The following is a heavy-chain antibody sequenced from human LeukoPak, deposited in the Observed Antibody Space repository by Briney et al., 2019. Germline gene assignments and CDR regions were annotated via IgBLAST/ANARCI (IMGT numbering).Heavy chain of an antibody. CDR2: LSGSGGSR. J-gene: IGHJ4*02. CDR3: AKAPTVTTRGFDY. Sequence: GGSLTLSCAASGFTFSSYAMSWVRQPPGRGLEWVSALSGSGGSRYYADSVKGRFTISRDNSKNTLYMQMNSLRAEDTAVYYCAKAPTVTTRGFDYWGEGTLVTVSS. V-gene: IGHV3-23*01. D-gene: IGHD4-11*01. CDR1: GFTFSSYA.